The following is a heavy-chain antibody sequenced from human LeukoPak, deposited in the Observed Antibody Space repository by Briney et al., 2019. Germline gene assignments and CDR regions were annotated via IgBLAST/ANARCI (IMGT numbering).Heavy chain of an antibody. V-gene: IGHV3-64*01. D-gene: IGHD3-10*01. Sequence: PGGSLRLSCAASGFTFSSYAMHWVRQAPGKGQEYVSAISSNGGSTYYANSVKGRFTISRDNSKNTLYLQMGSLRAEDMAVYYCARQNLSGAFDIWGQGTMVTVSS. CDR3: ARQNLSGAFDI. CDR1: GFTFSSYA. CDR2: ISSNGGST. J-gene: IGHJ3*02.